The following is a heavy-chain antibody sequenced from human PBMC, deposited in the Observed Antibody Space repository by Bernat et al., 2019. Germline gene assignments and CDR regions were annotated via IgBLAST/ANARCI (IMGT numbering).Heavy chain of an antibody. CDR3: ARDRFLDSSSWFDP. D-gene: IGHD6-6*01. V-gene: IGHV1-2*02. CDR2: INPNSGGT. Sequence: QVQLVQSGAEVKKPGASVKVSCKASGYTFTGYYMHWVRQAPGQGLEWMGWINPNSGGTNYAQKCQGRLTMTRDTSISTAYMELSRLRYDDTAVYYCARDRFLDSSSWFDPWGQGTLVTVSS. CDR1: GYTFTGYY. J-gene: IGHJ5*02.